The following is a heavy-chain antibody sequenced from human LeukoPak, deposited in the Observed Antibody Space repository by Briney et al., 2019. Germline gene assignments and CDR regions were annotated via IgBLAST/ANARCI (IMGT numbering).Heavy chain of an antibody. CDR2: INPNTGGT. V-gene: IGHV1-2*02. CDR3: ARVLLGYDSRGYYATNTGFDP. J-gene: IGHJ5*02. D-gene: IGHD3-22*01. CDR1: GYTLTELS. Sequence: GASVKVSCKVSGYTLTELSMHWVRQAPGQGLEWMGWINPNTGGTNYAQKFQGRVTMTRDTSISTAYMELSRLRSDDTAVYYCARVLLGYDSRGYYATNTGFDPWGQGTLVTVSS.